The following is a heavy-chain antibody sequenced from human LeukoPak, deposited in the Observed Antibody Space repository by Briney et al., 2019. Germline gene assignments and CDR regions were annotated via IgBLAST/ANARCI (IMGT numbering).Heavy chain of an antibody. J-gene: IGHJ4*02. D-gene: IGHD3-22*01. CDR1: GYTFTSYY. CDR2: INPSGGST. Sequence: ASVKVSCKASGYTFTSYYMHWVGQAPGQGLEWMGIINPSGGSTSYAQKFQGRVTMTRDTSTSTVYMELSSLRSEDTAVYYCARGAPLIDINYDSSGYSFDYWGQGTLVTVSS. V-gene: IGHV1-46*01. CDR3: ARGAPLIDINYDSSGYSFDY.